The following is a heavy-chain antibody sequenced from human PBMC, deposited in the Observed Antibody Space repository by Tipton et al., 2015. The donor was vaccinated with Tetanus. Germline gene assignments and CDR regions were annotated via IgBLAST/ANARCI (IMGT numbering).Heavy chain of an antibody. D-gene: IGHD4/OR15-4a*01. V-gene: IGHV4-34*01. CDR2: INHSGST. CDR1: GGSFSTYY. J-gene: IGHJ5*01. Sequence: TLSLTCTVSGGSFSTYYWSWIRQPPGKGLEWIGEINHSGSTNYNPSLKSRVTMSLDTSKSQFSLKLSSVTAADTAVYYCARDGWGLTNWFDSWGQGTLVTVSS. CDR3: ARDGWGLTNWFDS.